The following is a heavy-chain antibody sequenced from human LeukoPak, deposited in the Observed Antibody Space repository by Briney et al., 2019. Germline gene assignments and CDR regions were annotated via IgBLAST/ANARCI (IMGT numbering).Heavy chain of an antibody. CDR2: INSEGSST. Sequence: GGSLRLSCAASGFTFSSYWMHWVRQAPGKGLVWVSRINSEGSSTEYADSVKGRFTISRDNAKNTLYLQMNSLRAEDTAAYYCARDQSAMAGRLDCFDSWGQGTLVTVSS. J-gene: IGHJ4*02. D-gene: IGHD6-19*01. CDR3: ARDQSAMAGRLDCFDS. V-gene: IGHV3-74*03. CDR1: GFTFSSYW.